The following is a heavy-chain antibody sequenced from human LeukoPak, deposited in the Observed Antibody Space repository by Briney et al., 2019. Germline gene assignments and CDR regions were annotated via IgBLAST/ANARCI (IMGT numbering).Heavy chain of an antibody. Sequence: GGSLRLSCAASGFTFSTYAMHWVRQAPGKGLEWVGRIKSKTDGCTTDYAAPVKGRFTISRDDSKNTLYLQMNSLKTEDTAVYYCTTLRYFDWFDYWGQGTLVTVSS. CDR3: TTLRYFDWFDY. CDR2: IKSKTDGCTT. CDR1: GFTFSTYA. D-gene: IGHD3-9*01. V-gene: IGHV3-15*01. J-gene: IGHJ4*02.